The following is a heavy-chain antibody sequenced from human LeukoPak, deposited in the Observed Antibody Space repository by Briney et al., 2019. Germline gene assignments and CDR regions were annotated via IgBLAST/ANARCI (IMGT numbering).Heavy chain of an antibody. V-gene: IGHV1-69*05. CDR3: ARGMVATRNHITRALYFDY. CDR1: GGTFSSYT. J-gene: IGHJ4*02. Sequence: SVKVSCKASGGTFSSYTISWVRQAPGRGLEWMGRIIPIFGTANYAQKFQGRVTITTDESTSTAYMELSSLRSEDTAVYYCARGMVATRNHITRALYFDYWGQGTLVTVSS. D-gene: IGHD5-12*01. CDR2: IIPIFGTA.